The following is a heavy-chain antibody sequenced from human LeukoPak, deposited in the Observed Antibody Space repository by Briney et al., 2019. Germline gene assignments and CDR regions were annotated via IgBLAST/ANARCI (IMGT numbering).Heavy chain of an antibody. CDR3: LRSHLYSSSPKYYYYMDV. CDR1: GDTFSSYA. V-gene: IGHV1-69*06. D-gene: IGHD6-6*01. Sequence: GASVKLSCNASGDTFSSYAISWVRQPPAQGLGWMGGVIPIFGTANYAQKFQGTVTITADKSTSTAYMELGSLRSEDTAVYYCLRSHLYSSSPKYYYYMDVGGKGTALTVP. CDR2: VIPIFGTA. J-gene: IGHJ6*03.